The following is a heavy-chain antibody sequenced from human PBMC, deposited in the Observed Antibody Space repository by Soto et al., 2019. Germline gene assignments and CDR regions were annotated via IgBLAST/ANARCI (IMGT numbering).Heavy chain of an antibody. J-gene: IGHJ6*02. CDR2: IIPSFATG. Sequence: QVQLVQSGAEVKKPGSSVKVSCKASGGTFGNSAISWVRQAPGQGLEWMGGIIPSFATGNSAPEFQGRLTITADKSTTTAYMELSSLRSEATAVYYCARSDYGSGSYWFYGMDVWGQGTTVTVSS. CDR3: ARSDYGSGSYWFYGMDV. D-gene: IGHD3-10*01. CDR1: GGTFGNSA. V-gene: IGHV1-69*06.